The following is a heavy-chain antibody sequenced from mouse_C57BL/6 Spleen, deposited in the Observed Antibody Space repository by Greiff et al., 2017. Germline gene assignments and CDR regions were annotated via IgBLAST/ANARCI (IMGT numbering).Heavy chain of an antibody. V-gene: IGHV14-2*01. D-gene: IGHD1-1*01. Sequence: EVQLQQSGAELVKPGASVKLSCTASGFNIKDHYMHWVKQRTEPGLAWIGRIDPEDGETTYAPKFPGKATIPADTSSTTAYLQLSGRTSEDTAVYYCAFYGSRWDYGGQGTTLTVSS. CDR1: GFNIKDHY. CDR3: AFYGSRWDY. CDR2: IDPEDGET. J-gene: IGHJ2*01.